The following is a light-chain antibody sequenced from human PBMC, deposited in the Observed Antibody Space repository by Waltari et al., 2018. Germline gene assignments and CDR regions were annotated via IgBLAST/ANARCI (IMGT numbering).Light chain of an antibody. J-gene: IGLJ1*01. Sequence: QSVLTQPPSVSGAPGQRVTISCTGRSPPLASYYHVHWYPHLPGTAPKVLIFGNNNRPSGVPDRFSGSKSGAAASLAITGLQAEDEADYYCQSFDSSLDGYVFGTGTKVTVL. CDR3: QSFDSSLDGYV. CDR1: SPPLASYYH. V-gene: IGLV1-40*01. CDR2: GNN.